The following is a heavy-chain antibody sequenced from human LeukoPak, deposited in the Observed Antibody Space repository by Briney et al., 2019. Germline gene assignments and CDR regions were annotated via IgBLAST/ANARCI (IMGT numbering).Heavy chain of an antibody. V-gene: IGHV3-20*04. J-gene: IGHJ3*02. D-gene: IGHD3-10*01. CDR2: INWNGGST. Sequence: GGSLRLSCAASGFTFDDYGMSWVRHAPGKGLEWVSGINWNGGSTGYADSVKGRFTISRDNAKNSLYLQMNSLRAEDAALYYCARDMGDYYGSGSYYKWAFDIWGQGTMVTVSS. CDR1: GFTFDDYG. CDR3: ARDMGDYYGSGSYYKWAFDI.